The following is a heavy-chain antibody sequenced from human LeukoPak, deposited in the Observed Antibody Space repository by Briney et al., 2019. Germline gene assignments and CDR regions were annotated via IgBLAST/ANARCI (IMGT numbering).Heavy chain of an antibody. D-gene: IGHD6-13*01. CDR1: GGSISSSSYY. CDR3: ARDSGGIAAADH. J-gene: IGHJ4*02. Sequence: SETLSLTCTVSGGSISSSSYYWGWIRQPPGKGLEWIGSIYYSGSTYYNPSLKSRVTISVDTSKNQFSLKLSSVTAADTAVYYCARDSGGIAAADHWGQGTLVTVSS. CDR2: IYYSGST. V-gene: IGHV4-39*07.